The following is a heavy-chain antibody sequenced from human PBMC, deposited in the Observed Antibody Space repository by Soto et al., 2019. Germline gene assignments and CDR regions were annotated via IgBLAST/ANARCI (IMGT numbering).Heavy chain of an antibody. D-gene: IGHD2-15*01. CDR3: TKEVSRQMLLGWFDL. J-gene: IGHJ5*02. V-gene: IGHV3-30*18. CDR2: ISYNGGNE. Sequence: GGSLRLSCAASGFTFNSYGMHWVRQAPGKGLEWVAVISYNGGNEYYADSVKGRFTISRDNSKNTLYLQTNSLRAEDTAVYYCTKEVSRQMLLGWFDLWGQGTLVTVSS. CDR1: GFTFNSYG.